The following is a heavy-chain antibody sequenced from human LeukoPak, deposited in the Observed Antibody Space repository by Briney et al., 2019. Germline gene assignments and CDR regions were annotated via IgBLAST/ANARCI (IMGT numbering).Heavy chain of an antibody. CDR2: IRYDGSDK. V-gene: IGHV3-30*02. J-gene: IGHJ4*02. CDR1: GFTFSTYG. CDR3: AKKVMGYDSSGYNWYDY. Sequence: GGSLRLSCAASGFTFSTYGMHWVRQAPGKGLEWVAFIRYDGSDKYYADSVKGRFTISRDNSRNTLYLQMNSLRAEDTAVYYCAKKVMGYDSSGYNWYDYWGQGTLVTVSS. D-gene: IGHD3-22*01.